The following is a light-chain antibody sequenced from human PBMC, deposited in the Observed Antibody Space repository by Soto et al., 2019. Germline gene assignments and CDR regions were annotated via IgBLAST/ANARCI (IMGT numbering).Light chain of an antibody. V-gene: IGLV2-14*03. J-gene: IGLJ3*02. CDR3: SSYTSSSTLV. Sequence: QSVLTQPASVSGSPGQSITISCTGTSSDVGGYNYVSWYQQHPGEAPKLMIYDVINRPSGVSNRFSGSKSGNTASLTISGLQAEDEADYYCSSYTSSSTLVFGGGTKLTVL. CDR2: DVI. CDR1: SSDVGGYNY.